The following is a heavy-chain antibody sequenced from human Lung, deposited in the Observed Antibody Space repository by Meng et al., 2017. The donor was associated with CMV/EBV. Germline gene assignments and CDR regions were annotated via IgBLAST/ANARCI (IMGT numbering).Heavy chain of an antibody. V-gene: IGHV3-7*01. CDR2: IKQDGGEK. Sequence: GESLKISCAASRFTFSSYCMSWVRQAPGKGLEWVANIKQDGGEKDYVDSVKGRFTISRDNAKNSLYLQMNSLRAEDTAVYYCARVDRTLVDYGNFVSRWNWYFDLWGRGTLVTVSS. CDR3: ARVDRTLVDYGNFVSRWNWYFDL. D-gene: IGHD4-11*01. J-gene: IGHJ2*01. CDR1: RFTFSSYC.